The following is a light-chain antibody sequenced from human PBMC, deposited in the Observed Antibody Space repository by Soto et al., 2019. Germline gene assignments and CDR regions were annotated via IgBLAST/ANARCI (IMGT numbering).Light chain of an antibody. CDR1: SSDVGGYKY. J-gene: IGLJ2*01. Sequence: QSALTQPDSVSGSPGQSITISCTGTSSDVGGYKYVSWYQQHPGKAPKLMIYEVSNRPSGVSNRFSGSKSGNTASLTISGLQPEDEADYYCSSYTSSSTPVVFGGGTKLTVL. V-gene: IGLV2-14*01. CDR3: SSYTSSSTPVV. CDR2: EVS.